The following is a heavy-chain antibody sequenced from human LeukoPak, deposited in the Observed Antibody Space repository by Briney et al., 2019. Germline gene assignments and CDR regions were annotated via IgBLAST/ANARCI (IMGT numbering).Heavy chain of an antibody. V-gene: IGHV3-53*01. D-gene: IGHD3-22*01. Sequence: GGSLRLSCAASGFTVSSNYMSWVRQAPGKGLEWVSVIYSGGSTYYADSVKGRFTISGDNSKNTLHLQMNSLRAEDTAVYYCARGDYFYDRSYFDYWGQGSLVTVSS. CDR1: GFTVSSNY. CDR3: ARGDYFYDRSYFDY. J-gene: IGHJ4*02. CDR2: IYSGGST.